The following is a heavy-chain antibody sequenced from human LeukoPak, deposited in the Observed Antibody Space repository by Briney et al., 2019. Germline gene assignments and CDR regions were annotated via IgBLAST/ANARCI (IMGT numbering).Heavy chain of an antibody. V-gene: IGHV4-61*01. CDR2: IYYSGST. Sequence: SETLSLTCTVSGGSVSSGSYYWSWIRQPPGKGLEWIGYIYYSGSTNYNPSLKSRVTISMDTSKNQFSLKLSSVTAADSAVYYCARSDYSGSGTYTEFDAFDIWGQGPMVTVSS. D-gene: IGHD3-10*01. CDR1: GGSVSSGSYY. CDR3: ARSDYSGSGTYTEFDAFDI. J-gene: IGHJ3*02.